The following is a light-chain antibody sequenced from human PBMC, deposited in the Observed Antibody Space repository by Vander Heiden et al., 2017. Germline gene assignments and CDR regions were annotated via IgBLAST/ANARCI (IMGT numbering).Light chain of an antibody. CDR1: QSLLHRNGYNF. Sequence: DIVMTQSPLSLPVTPGEPASISCRSSQSLLHRNGYNFLDWYLQKPGQSPQLLILLGSNRASGGPDRFSGRGSGTDFTLKISRVEAEDVGIYYCMQALQTLRTFGQGTKVEIK. V-gene: IGKV2-28*01. J-gene: IGKJ1*01. CDR2: LGS. CDR3: MQALQTLRT.